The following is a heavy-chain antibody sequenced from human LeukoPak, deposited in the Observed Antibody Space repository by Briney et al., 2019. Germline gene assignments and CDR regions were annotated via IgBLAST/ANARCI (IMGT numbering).Heavy chain of an antibody. D-gene: IGHD5-24*01. CDR1: GGSVSSSEYY. CDR3: AREEKGDGYNSDY. J-gene: IGHJ4*02. Sequence: SETLSLTRTVSGGSVSSSEYYCDWIRQPPGKGLQWIGTIYYSGSTSYNPSLKSRVTISIDTFKNQLSLKLSSVTAADTAVYYCAREEKGDGYNSDYWGQGTLVTVSS. CDR2: IYYSGST. V-gene: IGHV4-39*02.